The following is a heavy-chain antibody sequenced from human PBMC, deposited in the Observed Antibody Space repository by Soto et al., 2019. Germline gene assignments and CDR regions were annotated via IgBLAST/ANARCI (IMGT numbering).Heavy chain of an antibody. CDR1: GFTFSSYA. V-gene: IGHV3-30-3*01. CDR3: AKATYSSGWRYYFDF. J-gene: IGHJ4*02. D-gene: IGHD6-19*01. Sequence: GGSLRLSCAVSGFTFSSYAMHWVRQAPGKGLEWVAVISSDGNNNYHADSVKGRFTISRDNSKSTLYLQVNSLRAEDTAVYYCAKATYSSGWRYYFDFWGQGTQVTVSS. CDR2: ISSDGNNN.